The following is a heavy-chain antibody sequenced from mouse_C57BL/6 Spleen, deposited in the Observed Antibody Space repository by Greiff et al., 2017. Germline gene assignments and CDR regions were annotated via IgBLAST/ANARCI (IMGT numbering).Heavy chain of an antibody. CDR1: GYSITSGYY. J-gene: IGHJ3*01. V-gene: IGHV3-6*01. CDR3: SRDRDYDYDVGFAY. D-gene: IGHD2-4*01. CDR2: ISYDGSN. Sequence: VQLQESGPGLVKPSQSLSLTCSVTGYSITSGYYWNWIRQFPGNKLEWMGYISYDGSNNYNPSLKNRISITRDTSKNQFFLKLNSVTTEDTATYYCSRDRDYDYDVGFAYWGPGTLVTVSA.